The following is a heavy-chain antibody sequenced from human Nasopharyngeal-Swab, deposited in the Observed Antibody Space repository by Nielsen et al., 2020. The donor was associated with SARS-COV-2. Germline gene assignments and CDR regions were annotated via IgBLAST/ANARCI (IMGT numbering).Heavy chain of an antibody. CDR2: IYYSGST. V-gene: IGHV4-59*01. J-gene: IGHJ4*02. D-gene: IGHD2-2*01. CDR3: ARSIVVVPAGFDY. Sequence: SESLSLTCTVSGGSISSYYWSWIRQPPGKGLEWIGYIYYSGSTNYNPSLKSRVTISVDTSKNQFPLKLSSVTAADTAVYYCARSIVVVPAGFDYWGQGTLVTVSS. CDR1: GGSISSYY.